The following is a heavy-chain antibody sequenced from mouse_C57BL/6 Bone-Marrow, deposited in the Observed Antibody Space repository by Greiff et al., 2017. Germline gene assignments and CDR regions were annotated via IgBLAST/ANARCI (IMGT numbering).Heavy chain of an antibody. V-gene: IGHV1-64*01. CDR1: GYTFTSYW. CDR3: AREDDYRKGDWYCDV. J-gene: IGHJ1*03. D-gene: IGHD2-13*01. CDR2: IHPTSGST. Sequence: QVQLQQPGAGLVKPGASVKLSCEASGYTFTSYWMPWVQQRPGQGLEWIGMIHPTSGSTNYPEKFKGRATLTIDKSSSKAYMQLCSLTSEDSAVYYCAREDDYRKGDWYCDVWGTGTTVTVSA.